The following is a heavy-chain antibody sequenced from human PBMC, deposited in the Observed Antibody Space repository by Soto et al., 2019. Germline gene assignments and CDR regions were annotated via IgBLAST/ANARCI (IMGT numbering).Heavy chain of an antibody. CDR2: IIPILVIA. Sequence: QVQLVQSGAELKKPGSSVKVSCKASGDTFSSYTISWVRQAPGQGLEWMGRIIPILVIANYAQKFQGRVRITADKSTSTAYMELSSLRSEDTAVYYCARDGAYGDYVFDYWGQGTLVTVSS. CDR3: ARDGAYGDYVFDY. V-gene: IGHV1-69*08. J-gene: IGHJ4*02. D-gene: IGHD4-17*01. CDR1: GDTFSSYT.